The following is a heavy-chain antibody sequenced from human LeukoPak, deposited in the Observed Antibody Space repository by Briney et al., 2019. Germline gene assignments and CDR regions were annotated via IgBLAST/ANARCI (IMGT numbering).Heavy chain of an antibody. V-gene: IGHV3-23*01. J-gene: IGHJ3*01. D-gene: IGHD3-10*01. Sequence: QPGGSPRLSCEASGFTFNSYAMSWVRQAPGKGLDWVSVISGGGVGRTDHADSVRGRFTISRDDSKNTMYLEMNSLTVEDTAVYFCAKEDPWFGDAFDLWGQGTLVTVSS. CDR3: AKEDPWFGDAFDL. CDR1: GFTFNSYA. CDR2: ISGGGVGRT.